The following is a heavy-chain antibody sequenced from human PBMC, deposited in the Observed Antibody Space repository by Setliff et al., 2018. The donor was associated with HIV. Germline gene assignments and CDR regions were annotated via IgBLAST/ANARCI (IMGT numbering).Heavy chain of an antibody. D-gene: IGHD3-22*01. V-gene: IGHV1-46*01. CDR3: ARAGYGGYYYGDY. J-gene: IGHJ4*02. CDR1: GYTFTNYA. Sequence: ASVKVSCKASGYTFTNYAIHWVRQAPGQRLEWMGIINPSGGSTSHAQKFQGRVTMTRDMSTSTVYMELSSLRSEDTAVYYCARAGYGGYYYGDYWGQGTLVTVSS. CDR2: INPSGGST.